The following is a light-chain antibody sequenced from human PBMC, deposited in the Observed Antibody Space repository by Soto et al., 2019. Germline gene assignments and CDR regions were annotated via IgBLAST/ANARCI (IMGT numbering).Light chain of an antibody. CDR1: QSVSSN. Sequence: EIAMPQSPATLSVSPGERATLSCRASQSVSSNLAWYQQKPGQAPRLLIYGASTRATGIPARFSGSESGTEFTLTISSLQSEDFAVYYCQQYNNWPPTFGQGTRLEIK. CDR3: QQYNNWPPT. V-gene: IGKV3-15*01. CDR2: GAS. J-gene: IGKJ5*01.